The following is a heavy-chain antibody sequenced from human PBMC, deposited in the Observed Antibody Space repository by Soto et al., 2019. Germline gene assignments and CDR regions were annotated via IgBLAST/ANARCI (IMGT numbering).Heavy chain of an antibody. D-gene: IGHD6-13*01. J-gene: IGHJ4*02. V-gene: IGHV3-53*01. CDR1: GFTVSSNY. Sequence: LRLSCAASGFTVSSNYMSWVRQAPGKGLEWVSVIYSGGSTYYADSVKGRFTISRDNSKNTLYLQMNSLRAEDTAAYYCARARVRYSSSWYGLYYFDYWGQGTLVTVSS. CDR3: ARARVRYSSSWYGLYYFDY. CDR2: IYSGGST.